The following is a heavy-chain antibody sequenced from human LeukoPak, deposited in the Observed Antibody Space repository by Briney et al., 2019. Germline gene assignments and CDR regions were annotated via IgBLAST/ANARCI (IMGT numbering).Heavy chain of an antibody. CDR1: GGSISSGGYY. Sequence: SQTLSLTCTVSGGSISSGGYYWSWIRQPPGKGLEWIGSIYYSGSTYYNPSLKSRVTISVDTSKNQFSLKLSSVTAADTAVYYCARGFELAAAGDYWGQGTLVTVSS. V-gene: IGHV4-39*01. D-gene: IGHD6-13*01. J-gene: IGHJ4*02. CDR3: ARGFELAAAGDY. CDR2: IYYSGST.